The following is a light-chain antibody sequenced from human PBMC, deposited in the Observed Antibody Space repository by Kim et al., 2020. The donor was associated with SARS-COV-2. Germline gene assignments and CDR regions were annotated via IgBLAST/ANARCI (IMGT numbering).Light chain of an antibody. Sequence: QSVLTQPPSASGTPGQWVTISCSASSSNIGRKLGNWYQQLPRMAPKLLIFNNDQRPSGVPDRFSGSKSGTSASLAFSGLQSEDEAAYYCAAWADSLNGWVFGGGTQLTVL. V-gene: IGLV1-44*01. CDR1: SSNIGRKL. CDR3: AAWADSLNGWV. CDR2: NND. J-gene: IGLJ3*02.